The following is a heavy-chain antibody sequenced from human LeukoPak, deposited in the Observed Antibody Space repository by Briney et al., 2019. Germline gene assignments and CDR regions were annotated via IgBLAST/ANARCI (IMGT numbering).Heavy chain of an antibody. CDR3: ARPRKGRFFFDY. Sequence: SDTLSLTCAVYGGSFSGYYWRWIRQPPGKGLEWIGEINHSGSTNYNPSLKSRLTISVDTSKNQFSLKLSSVTAADTAVYYCARPRKGRFFFDYWGQGTLVTVSS. D-gene: IGHD3-3*01. J-gene: IGHJ4*02. V-gene: IGHV4-34*01. CDR1: GGSFSGYY. CDR2: INHSGST.